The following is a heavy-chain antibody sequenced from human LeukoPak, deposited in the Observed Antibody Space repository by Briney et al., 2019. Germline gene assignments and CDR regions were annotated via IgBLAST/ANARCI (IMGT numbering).Heavy chain of an antibody. J-gene: IGHJ4*02. D-gene: IGHD6-13*01. CDR1: GGSISSSSYY. CDR3: ARGSKAAPGTFDY. CDR2: IYYTGST. V-gene: IGHV4-61*05. Sequence: SETLSLTCAVSGGSISSSSYYWGWIRQPPGKGLEWIGYIYYTGSTDYNPSLKSRVAISVDTSKNQFSLKLSSVTAADTAVYYCARGSKAAPGTFDYWGQGTLVTVSS.